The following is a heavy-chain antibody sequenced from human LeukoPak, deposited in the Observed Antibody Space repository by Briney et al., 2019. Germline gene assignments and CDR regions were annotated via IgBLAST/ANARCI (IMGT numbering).Heavy chain of an antibody. CDR2: ISSNGGST. Sequence: GGSLRLSCAASGFTFSSYAMSWVRQAPGKGLEWVSGISSNGGSTYYVDSVKGRFTISRDNSKNTLFLQMNSLRAEDTAVYYCAKRGSVGTLGHFDYWVQGTLVTVPS. D-gene: IGHD6-13*01. J-gene: IGHJ4*02. V-gene: IGHV3-23*01. CDR3: AKRGSVGTLGHFDY. CDR1: GFTFSSYA.